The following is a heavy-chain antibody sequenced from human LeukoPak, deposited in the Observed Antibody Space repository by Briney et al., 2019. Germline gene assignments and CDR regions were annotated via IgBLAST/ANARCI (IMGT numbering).Heavy chain of an antibody. CDR2: IYYGGT. V-gene: IGHV4-30-4*01. CDR1: GGSISSGYYY. J-gene: IGHJ4*02. D-gene: IGHD6-6*01. Sequence: PSETLSLTCTVSGGSISSGYYYWSWIRQPPGKGLEYIGYIYYGGTYYNPSLKSRVTISVDTSKNQFSLKLSSVTAADTAVYYCARGTWSSSIDYWGQGTLVTVSS. CDR3: ARGTWSSSIDY.